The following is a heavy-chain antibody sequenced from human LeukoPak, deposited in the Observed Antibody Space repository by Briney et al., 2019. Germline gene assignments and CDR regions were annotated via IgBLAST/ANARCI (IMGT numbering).Heavy chain of an antibody. Sequence: GPLRLSCAASGFTFSSYTMNWVRQAPGKGLEWVSSISSSGIYINYPDSVKGRFTISRDNAKNSLYLQMNNLSAEDTAVYYCARDNNWGLDYWGQGTLVTVSS. D-gene: IGHD1-1*01. V-gene: IGHV3-21*01. CDR1: GFTFSSYT. CDR3: ARDNNWGLDY. J-gene: IGHJ4*02. CDR2: ISSSGIYI.